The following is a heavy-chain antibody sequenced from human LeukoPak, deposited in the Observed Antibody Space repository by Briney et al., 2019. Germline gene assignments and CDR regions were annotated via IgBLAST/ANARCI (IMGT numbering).Heavy chain of an antibody. CDR3: ARAEDCSSTSCSPGDAFDI. CDR2: IYPSGGST. Sequence: ASVKVSCKASGYTFTSYYMHWVRQAPGQGLEWMGIIYPSGGSTSYAQKFQGRVTMTRDMSTSTVYMELSSLRSEDTAVYYCARAEDCSSTSCSPGDAFDIWGQGTMVTVSS. D-gene: IGHD2-2*01. J-gene: IGHJ3*02. V-gene: IGHV1-46*01. CDR1: GYTFTSYY.